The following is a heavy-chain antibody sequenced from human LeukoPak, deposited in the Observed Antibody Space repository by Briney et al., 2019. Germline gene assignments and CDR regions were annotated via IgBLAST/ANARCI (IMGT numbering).Heavy chain of an antibody. CDR3: AKGSYYDSSGSFYFDY. V-gene: IGHV3-23*01. D-gene: IGHD3-22*01. Sequence: GGSLRLSCAASGFTFSDHHMDWVRQAPGKGLEWVSGISGSGDNTYYADSVKGRFTISRDNSKNTLYVQVNSLGTEDTAAYYCAKGSYYDSSGSFYFDYWGQGTLVTVSS. CDR1: GFTFSDHH. J-gene: IGHJ4*02. CDR2: ISGSGDNT.